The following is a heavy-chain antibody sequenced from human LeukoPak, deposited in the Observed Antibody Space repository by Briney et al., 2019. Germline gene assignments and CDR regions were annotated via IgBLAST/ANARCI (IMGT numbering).Heavy chain of an antibody. CDR1: GGSISSGSYY. D-gene: IGHD2-21*02. Sequence: SETLSLTCTVSGGSISSGSYYWSWIRQPAGKGLEWIGSIYYSGSTYYNPSLKSRVTISVDTSKNQFSLKLSSVTAADTAVYYCARVGLGGACGDCYYYYYGMDVWGQGTTVTVSS. CDR2: IYYSGST. V-gene: IGHV4-39*07. J-gene: IGHJ6*02. CDR3: ARVGLGGACGDCYYYYYGMDV.